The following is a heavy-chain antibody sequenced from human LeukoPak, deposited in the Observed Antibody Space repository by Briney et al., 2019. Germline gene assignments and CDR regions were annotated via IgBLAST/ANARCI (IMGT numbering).Heavy chain of an antibody. CDR1: GYTFTGYY. J-gene: IGHJ4*02. CDR3: AKEEQWLVRGYFDY. D-gene: IGHD6-19*01. V-gene: IGHV1-2*02. Sequence: ASVKVSCKASGYTFTGYYMHWVRQAPGQGLEWVGWINPNSGGTNYAQKFQGRVTMTRDTSISTAYMELSRLRSDDTAVYYCAKEEQWLVRGYFDYWGQGTLVTVSS. CDR2: INPNSGGT.